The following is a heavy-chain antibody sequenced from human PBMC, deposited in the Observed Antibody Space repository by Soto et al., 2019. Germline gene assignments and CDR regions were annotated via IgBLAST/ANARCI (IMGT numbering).Heavy chain of an antibody. CDR2: INSDGSST. V-gene: IGHV3-74*01. CDR3: AIRARSYDSSGYFDY. CDR1: GFTFSSYW. Sequence: EVQLVESGGGLVQPGGSLRLSCAASGFTFSSYWMHWVRQAPGKGLAWVSRINSDGSSTSYADSVKGRFTISRDNAKNALYLQLYGLRAEDTAVYYCAIRARSYDSSGYFDYWGQGTLLTVSS. D-gene: IGHD3-22*01. J-gene: IGHJ4*02.